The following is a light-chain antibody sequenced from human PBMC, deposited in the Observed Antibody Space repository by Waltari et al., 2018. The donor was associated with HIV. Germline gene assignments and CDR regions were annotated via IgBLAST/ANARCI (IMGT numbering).Light chain of an antibody. V-gene: IGLV1-40*01. J-gene: IGLJ2*01. CDR1: SAGYD. CDR2: GNS. CDR3: QSYDSSLSSSV. Sequence: TQPPSVSGAPGQRVTISCSGVSAGYDVHWYQQLPGTAPKLLIYGNSNRPSGVPDRFSGSKSGPLASLAITGLQAEDEADYYCQSYDSSLSSSVFGGGTRLTVL.